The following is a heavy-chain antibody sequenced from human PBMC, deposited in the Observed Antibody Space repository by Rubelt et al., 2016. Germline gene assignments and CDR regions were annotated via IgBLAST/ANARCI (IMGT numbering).Heavy chain of an antibody. V-gene: IGHV1-18*04. CDR3: ARDPTTRFTSTGWCDP. D-gene: IGHD5-12*01. CDR2: IRGYNGHQ. CDR1: GYTFTSYG. J-gene: IGHJ5*02. Sequence: QLQLVQSGAEVKKPGASVKVSCKASGYTFTSYGISWVRQAPVQGLEWMGWIRGYNGHQNYAQKPQGSVTMTTDQSTSTASMELRSLRSDDTAVYYCARDPTTRFTSTGWCDPWGQGTLVTVSS.